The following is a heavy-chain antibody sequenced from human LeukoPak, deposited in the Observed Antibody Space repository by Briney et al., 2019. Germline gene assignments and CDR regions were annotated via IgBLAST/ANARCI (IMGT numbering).Heavy chain of an antibody. D-gene: IGHD2-15*01. CDR3: AGDIATTPVY. V-gene: IGHV3-74*01. J-gene: IGHJ4*02. CDR1: GFTFSSYW. Sequence: PGGSLRLSCAASGFTFSSYWMHWVRQAPGKGLVWVSRITNDGSSTTYADSVKGRFTISRDNATNTVYMQMNSLRAEDTAVYYCAGDIATTPVYWGQGTLVTVSS. CDR2: ITNDGSST.